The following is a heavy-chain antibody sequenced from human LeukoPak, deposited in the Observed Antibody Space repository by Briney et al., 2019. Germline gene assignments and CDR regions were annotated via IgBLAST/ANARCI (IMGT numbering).Heavy chain of an antibody. J-gene: IGHJ4*02. CDR3: ARALYYYGSGSWGCFDY. V-gene: IGHV1-69*05. CDR1: GGTFSSYA. Sequence: SVKVSCKASGGTFSSYAISWVRQAPGQGLEWMGGIIPIFGTANYAQKLQGRVTITTDESTSTAYMELSSLRSEDTAVYYCARALYYYGSGSWGCFDYWGQGTLVTVSS. CDR2: IIPIFGTA. D-gene: IGHD3-10*01.